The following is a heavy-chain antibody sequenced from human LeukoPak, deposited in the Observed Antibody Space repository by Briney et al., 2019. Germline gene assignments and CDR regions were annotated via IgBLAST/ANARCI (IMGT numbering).Heavy chain of an antibody. J-gene: IGHJ4*02. CDR1: GYTFTSYY. CDR3: ARDGGLIAVADKGDY. CDR2: INPSGGST. D-gene: IGHD6-19*01. V-gene: IGHV1-46*01. Sequence: GASVKVSCKASGYTFTSYYMHWVRQAPGQGLEWMGIINPSGGSTSYAQKFQGRVTMTRDTSTSTVYMELSSLRSEDTAVYYCARDGGLIAVADKGDYWGQGTLVTVSS.